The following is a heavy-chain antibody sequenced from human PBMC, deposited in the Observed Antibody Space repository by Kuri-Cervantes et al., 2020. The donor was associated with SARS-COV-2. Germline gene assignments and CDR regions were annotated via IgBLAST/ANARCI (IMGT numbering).Heavy chain of an antibody. CDR1: GFTFSSYG. V-gene: IGHV3-30*18. Sequence: GESLKISCTVSGFTFSSYGMHWVRQAPGKGLEWVAVISYDGSNKYYADSVKGRFTISRDNSKNTLYLQMNSLRAEDTAVYYCAKGGETAYDSSLDYWGQGTLVTVSS. CDR2: ISYDGSNK. D-gene: IGHD3-22*01. J-gene: IGHJ4*02. CDR3: AKGGETAYDSSLDY.